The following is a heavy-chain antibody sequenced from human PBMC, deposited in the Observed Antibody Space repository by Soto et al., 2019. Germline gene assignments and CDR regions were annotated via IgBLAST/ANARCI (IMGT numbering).Heavy chain of an antibody. CDR1: GFTFDDYA. Sequence: EVQLVESGGGLVQRGRSLRLSCAASGFTFDDYAMHWVRQAPGKGLEWVSGISSSSGSVGYADSMKGRFTISRDNAKHSLYLQMTSLKAEDTALYYCAKDALTAVGFHFDFWGQGTLVTVSS. J-gene: IGHJ4*02. D-gene: IGHD4-17*01. V-gene: IGHV3-9*01. CDR3: AKDALTAVGFHFDF. CDR2: ISSSSGSV.